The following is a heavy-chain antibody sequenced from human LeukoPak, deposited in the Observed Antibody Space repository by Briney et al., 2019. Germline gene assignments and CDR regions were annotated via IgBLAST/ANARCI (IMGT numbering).Heavy chain of an antibody. D-gene: IGHD6-13*01. CDR1: GGSISSYY. CDR3: ARVSSSLYQDWYFDL. J-gene: IGHJ2*01. CDR2: IDTSGNT. V-gene: IGHV4-4*07. Sequence: SETLSLTCTVSGGSISSYYWSWIRQPAGKGLEWIGRIDTSGNTNYKPSLKSRVTMSVDTSKKQFSLKLSSVTAADTAVYYCARVSSSLYQDWYFDLWGRGTLVTVSS.